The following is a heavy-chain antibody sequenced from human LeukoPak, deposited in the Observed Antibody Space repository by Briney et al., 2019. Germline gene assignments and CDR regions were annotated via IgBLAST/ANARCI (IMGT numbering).Heavy chain of an antibody. CDR1: GFTFSSYA. Sequence: GGSLRLSCAASGFTFSSYAVQWVRQAPGKGLEWVAVISYDGRNKYYADSVKGRFTTSRDNSKNTLYLQMNSLRAEDTAVYYCAREVEDSYGYYYYYGMDVWGQGTTVTVSS. CDR2: ISYDGRNK. D-gene: IGHD5-18*01. V-gene: IGHV3-30*04. J-gene: IGHJ6*02. CDR3: AREVEDSYGYYYYYGMDV.